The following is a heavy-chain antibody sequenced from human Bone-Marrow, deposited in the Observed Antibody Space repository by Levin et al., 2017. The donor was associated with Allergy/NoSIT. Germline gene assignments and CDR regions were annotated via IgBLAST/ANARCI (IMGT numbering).Heavy chain of an antibody. CDR3: SRDEGGDTDDY. Sequence: GGSLRLSCAASGFTFSDYAMHWVRQAPGKGLEWVAVIIYDGSNQYYADSVKGRFTISRDNSKNALYLQMNSLGADDTAVYFCSRDEGGDTDDYWGRGTLVTVSS. J-gene: IGHJ4*02. CDR1: GFTFSDYA. V-gene: IGHV3-30-3*01. CDR2: IIYDGSNQ. D-gene: IGHD2-21*02.